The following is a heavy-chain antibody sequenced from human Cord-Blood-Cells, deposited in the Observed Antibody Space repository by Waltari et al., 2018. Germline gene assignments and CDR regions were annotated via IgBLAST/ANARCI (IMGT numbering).Heavy chain of an antibody. D-gene: IGHD1-26*01. V-gene: IGHV4-34*01. Sequence: QVQLQQWGAGLLKPSETLSLTCAVYGGSFSGYYWSWIRQPPGKGLEWIGEINHSGSTDNNPALKSRVTISVDTSKNQFSLKLSSVTAADTAVYYCASEVGDIDYWGQGTLVTVSS. CDR2: INHSGST. J-gene: IGHJ4*02. CDR3: ASEVGDIDY. CDR1: GGSFSGYY.